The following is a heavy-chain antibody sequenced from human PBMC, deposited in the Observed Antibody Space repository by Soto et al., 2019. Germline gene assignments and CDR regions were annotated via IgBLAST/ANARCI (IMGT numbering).Heavy chain of an antibody. Sequence: EAQLVESGGGLVERGGSLRISCAASGFTLGDHRMNWVRQAPGKGLEWVAYISSSSEYVHYADSVKGRFAISRDNAKNSLFLQMNSLRAEDTAVYYCARDLSEGVSRSGSYVYYYAMDVWGQGTTVTVSS. CDR1: GFTLGDHR. D-gene: IGHD3-10*01. CDR3: ARDLSEGVSRSGSYVYYYAMDV. J-gene: IGHJ6*02. V-gene: IGHV3-21*01. CDR2: ISSSSEYV.